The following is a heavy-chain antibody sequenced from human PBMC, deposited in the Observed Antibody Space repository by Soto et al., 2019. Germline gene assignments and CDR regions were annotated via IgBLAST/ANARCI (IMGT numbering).Heavy chain of an antibody. Sequence: EVQLVESGGGLVQPGGSLRISCASSGFTFSSYSMNLVRQAPGKGLEWVSYISSSSSTIYYADSVKGRFTISRDNAKNSLYLQMNSLRDEDTAVYYCARVPQYYDSSGYGYWGQGTLVTVSS. CDR3: ARVPQYYDSSGYGY. CDR1: GFTFSSYS. J-gene: IGHJ4*02. D-gene: IGHD3-22*01. V-gene: IGHV3-48*02. CDR2: ISSSSSTI.